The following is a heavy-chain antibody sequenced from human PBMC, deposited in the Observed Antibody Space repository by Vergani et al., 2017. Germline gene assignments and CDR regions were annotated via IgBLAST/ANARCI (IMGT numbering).Heavy chain of an antibody. CDR2: IIPIFGTA. D-gene: IGHD2-8*01. CDR3: ARDQANGGGRPVAFDI. V-gene: IGHV1-69*01. J-gene: IGHJ3*02. Sequence: QVQLVQSGAEVKKPGSSVKVSCKASGGTFSSYAISWVRQAPGQGLEWMGGIIPIFGTANYAQKFQGRVTITADESTSTAYMELSSLRSEDTAVYYCARDQANGGGRPVAFDIWGQGTMVTXSS. CDR1: GGTFSSYA.